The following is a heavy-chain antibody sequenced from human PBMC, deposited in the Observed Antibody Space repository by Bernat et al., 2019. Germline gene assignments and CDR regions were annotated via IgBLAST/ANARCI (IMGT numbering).Heavy chain of an antibody. CDR1: GDLMSSSSYY. CDR3: ARLPFTGYGGRGPFDI. CDR2: ISNTGSP. Sequence: QLQLQESGPGLVKPSETLSLNCSVSGDLMSSSSYYWGWIRQPPGKGLEWIGSISNTGSPYYSPSLVSRVIISVDTSKTQFSLNLTSVTAADTAVYFCARLPFTGYGGRGPFDIWGHVTMVPVSS. J-gene: IGHJ3*02. D-gene: IGHD3-9*01. V-gene: IGHV4-39*01.